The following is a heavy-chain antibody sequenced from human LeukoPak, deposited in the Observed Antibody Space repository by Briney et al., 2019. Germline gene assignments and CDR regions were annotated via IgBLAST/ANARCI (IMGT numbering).Heavy chain of an antibody. CDR3: ARGRLRGRSGGTFDY. CDR1: GGSFSAYY. Sequence: SETLSLTCAVNGGSFSAYYWSWIRQPPGKGLEWIGEVNYSGSTNYNPSLKTRVTISVDSSKNQFSLKLSSLTAADMAVYYCARGRLRGRSGGTFDYWGQGTLVTVSS. V-gene: IGHV4-34*01. D-gene: IGHD5-12*01. J-gene: IGHJ4*02. CDR2: VNYSGST.